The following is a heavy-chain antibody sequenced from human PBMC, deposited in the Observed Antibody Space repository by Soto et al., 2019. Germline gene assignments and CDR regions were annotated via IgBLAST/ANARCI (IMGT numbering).Heavy chain of an antibody. CDR2: INSDGSSP. CDR1: EFTFSSYW. CDR3: GRVNTAMGLGTNCDY. V-gene: IGHV3-74*01. D-gene: IGHD5-18*01. J-gene: IGHJ4*02. Sequence: EVQLVESGGGLVQPGGSLRLSCADSEFTFSSYWMHWVRHAPGKGLVWVSRINSDGSSPHYADSVKGRFTISRDNAKNTLYLQMNSLRAEDMAVYYSGRVNTAMGLGTNCDYWGQGTLVTVSS.